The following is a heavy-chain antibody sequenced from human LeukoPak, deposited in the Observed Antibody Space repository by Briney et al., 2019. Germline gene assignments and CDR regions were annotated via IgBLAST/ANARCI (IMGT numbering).Heavy chain of an antibody. J-gene: IGHJ4*02. V-gene: IGHV4-61*01. CDR3: ARGTYDSSGYSKFDY. D-gene: IGHD3-22*01. Sequence: PSETLSLTCTVSGGSVSSGSYYWSWIRQPPGKGLEWIGYICYSGSTNYNPSLKSRVTMSLDTSKNQFSLKLSSVTAADTAVYYCARGTYDSSGYSKFDYWGQGTLVTVSS. CDR1: GGSVSSGSYY. CDR2: ICYSGST.